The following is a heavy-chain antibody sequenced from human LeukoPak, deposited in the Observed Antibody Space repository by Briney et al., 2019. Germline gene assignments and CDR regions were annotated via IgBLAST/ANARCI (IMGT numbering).Heavy chain of an antibody. CDR2: ISSSGSTR. Sequence: GGSLRLSCAASGFTFSSYEMNWVRQAPGKGLEWVSYISSSGSTRYYADSVKGRFTISRDNAKNSLYLQMNSLRAEDTAVYYCARDQYSSGWYYYYYYMDVWGKGTTVTVSS. V-gene: IGHV3-48*03. CDR1: GFTFSSYE. D-gene: IGHD6-19*01. CDR3: ARDQYSSGWYYYYYYMDV. J-gene: IGHJ6*03.